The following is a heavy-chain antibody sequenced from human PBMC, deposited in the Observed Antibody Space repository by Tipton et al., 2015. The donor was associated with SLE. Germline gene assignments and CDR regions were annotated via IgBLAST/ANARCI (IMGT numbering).Heavy chain of an antibody. Sequence: SLRLSCAASGFTFSSYGMHWVRQAPGKGLEWVAFIRYDGSNKYYADSVKGRFTISRDNSKNTLYLQMNSLRAEDTAVYYCAKDQPRAAAGTYYYYYGMDVWGQGTTVTVSS. CDR3: AKDQPRAAAGTYYYYYGMDV. CDR1: GFTFSSYG. J-gene: IGHJ6*02. D-gene: IGHD6-13*01. CDR2: IRYDGSNK. V-gene: IGHV3-30*02.